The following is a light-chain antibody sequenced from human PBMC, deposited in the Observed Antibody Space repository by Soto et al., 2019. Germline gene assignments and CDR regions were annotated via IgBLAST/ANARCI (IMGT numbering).Light chain of an antibody. CDR1: KSVSGN. CDR3: QQYNGWLWT. Sequence: EIVMTQSPATLSASPGERVTLSCRVSKSVSGNLAWYQQKPGQAPRLLIYGAVTRATGIPARFSGRGSGTEFTLTITSLQSEDFAVYFCQQYNGWLWTFGQGTKVEI. V-gene: IGKV3D-15*01. CDR2: GAV. J-gene: IGKJ1*01.